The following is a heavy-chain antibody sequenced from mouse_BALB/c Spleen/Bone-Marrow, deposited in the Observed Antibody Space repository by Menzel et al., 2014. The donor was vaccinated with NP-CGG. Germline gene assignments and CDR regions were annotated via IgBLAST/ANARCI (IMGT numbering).Heavy chain of an antibody. J-gene: IGHJ2*01. Sequence: EVHLVESGPELVKPGASMKISCKASGYSFTGYTMNWVKQSHGKNLEWIGLINPYNGGTNYNQKFKGKATLTVDKSSSTAYMELLSLTSEDSAVYYCARGHYDDYFDYWGQGTTLTVSS. CDR2: INPYNGGT. V-gene: IGHV1-18*01. D-gene: IGHD2-4*01. CDR1: GYSFTGYT. CDR3: ARGHYDDYFDY.